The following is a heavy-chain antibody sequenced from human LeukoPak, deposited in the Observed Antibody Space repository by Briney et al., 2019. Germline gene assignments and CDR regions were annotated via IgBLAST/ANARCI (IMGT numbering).Heavy chain of an antibody. CDR1: GFTFNSYE. CDR2: VSGSGDII. J-gene: IGHJ5*02. CDR3: AKASYYDILTGYPNNWFDP. V-gene: IGHV3-48*03. D-gene: IGHD3-9*01. Sequence: GGSLRLSCAASGFTFNSYEMNWVRQAPGKGLEWVTYVSGSGDIIYYADSVKGRFTISRDNAKNSLYLQMISLRAEDTALYYCAKASYYDILTGYPNNWFDPWGQGTLVTVSS.